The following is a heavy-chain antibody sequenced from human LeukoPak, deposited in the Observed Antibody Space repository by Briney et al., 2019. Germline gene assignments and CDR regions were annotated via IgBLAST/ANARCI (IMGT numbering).Heavy chain of an antibody. V-gene: IGHV3-21*01. CDR1: GFTFSSYS. Sequence: GGPLRLSCAASGFTFSSYSMNWVRQAPGKGLEWVSSISSSSSYIYYADSVKGRFTISRDNAKNSLYLQMNSLRAEDTAVYYCASGRCTNGVCYKGYYWGQGTLVTVSS. J-gene: IGHJ4*02. CDR3: ASGRCTNGVCYKGYY. CDR2: ISSSSSYI. D-gene: IGHD2-8*01.